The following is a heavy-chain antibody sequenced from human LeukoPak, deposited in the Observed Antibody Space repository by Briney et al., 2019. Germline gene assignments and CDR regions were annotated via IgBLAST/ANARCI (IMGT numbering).Heavy chain of an antibody. J-gene: IGHJ4*02. CDR2: INPNSGGT. CDR1: GYTFTAYY. CDR3: EREMATITNY. V-gene: IGHV1-2*02. D-gene: IGHD5-24*01. Sequence: ASVKASYKASGYTFTAYYMHWVRQAPGQEREWLGWINPNSGGTNYPKKFHGRVTMTRDTSISTAHRALSRLRSDDTAVDYCEREMATITNYWGQGTLVTVSS.